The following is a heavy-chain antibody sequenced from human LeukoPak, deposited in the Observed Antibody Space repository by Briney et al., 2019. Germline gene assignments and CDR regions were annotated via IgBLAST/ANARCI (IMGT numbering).Heavy chain of an antibody. D-gene: IGHD5-12*01. CDR1: GGSFSGYY. CDR2: INHSGTT. J-gene: IGHJ4*02. Sequence: SETLSLTCAVYGGSFSGYYWSWIRQPPGKGLEWIGEINHSGTTNYNPSLKSRVTISLDTSKNQFSLKLTSVTAADTAVYYCAILAFDYWGQGALVTVSS. CDR3: AILAFDY. V-gene: IGHV4-34*01.